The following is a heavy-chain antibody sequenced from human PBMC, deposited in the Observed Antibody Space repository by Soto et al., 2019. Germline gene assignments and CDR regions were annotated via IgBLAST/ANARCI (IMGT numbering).Heavy chain of an antibody. J-gene: IGHJ4*02. D-gene: IGHD6-13*01. CDR3: AREGRYSSSSYKPYYFDY. V-gene: IGHV1-3*01. CDR2: INAGNGNT. Sequence: ASVKVSCKASGYTFTSYAMHWVRQAPGQRLEWMGWINAGNGNTKYSQKFQGRVTITRDTSASTAYMELSSLRSEDTAVYYCAREGRYSSSSYKPYYFDYWAQGTLVPVSS. CDR1: GYTFTSYA.